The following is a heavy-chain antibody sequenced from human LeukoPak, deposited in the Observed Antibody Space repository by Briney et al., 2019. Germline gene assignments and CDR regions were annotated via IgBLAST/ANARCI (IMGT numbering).Heavy chain of an antibody. D-gene: IGHD4-17*01. CDR3: ARAAPSRVTTASSDY. CDR1: GFTFSSYS. CDR2: ISSSSSYI. V-gene: IGHV3-21*01. J-gene: IGHJ4*02. Sequence: GGSLRLSCAASGFTFSSYSMTWVRQAPVKGLEWVSSISSSSSYIYYADSVKGRFTISRDNAKNSLYLQMNSLRAEDTAVYYCARAAPSRVTTASSDYWGQGTLVTVSS.